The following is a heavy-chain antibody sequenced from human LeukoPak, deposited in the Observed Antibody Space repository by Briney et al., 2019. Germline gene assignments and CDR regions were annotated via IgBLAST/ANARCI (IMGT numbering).Heavy chain of an antibody. CDR3: ARGKTGGGSIGYYYMDV. D-gene: IGHD1-26*01. J-gene: IGHJ6*03. Sequence: SETLSLTCAVYGGSFSGYYWSWIRQPPEKGLEWIGEINHSGRTNYNPSLKSRVTISVDTSKNQFSLKLSSVTAADTAVYYCARGKTGGGSIGYYYMDVWGKGTTVTVSS. CDR2: INHSGRT. CDR1: GGSFSGYY. V-gene: IGHV4-34*01.